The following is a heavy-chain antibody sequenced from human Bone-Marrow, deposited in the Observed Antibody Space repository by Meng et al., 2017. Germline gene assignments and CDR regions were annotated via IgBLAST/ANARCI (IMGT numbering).Heavy chain of an antibody. D-gene: IGHD3-10*01. CDR1: GYSFTSYW. J-gene: IGHJ4*02. CDR2: IYPGDSDT. CDR3: ARQFVGYYGSGSYWGDY. Sequence: EVERGKSGAEVKKPGESLKISCKGSGYSFTSYWIGWVRQMPGKGLEWMGIIYPGDSDTRYSPSFQGQVTISADKSISTAYLQWSSLKASDTAMYYCARQFVGYYGSGSYWGDYWGQGTLVTVSS. V-gene: IGHV5-51*01.